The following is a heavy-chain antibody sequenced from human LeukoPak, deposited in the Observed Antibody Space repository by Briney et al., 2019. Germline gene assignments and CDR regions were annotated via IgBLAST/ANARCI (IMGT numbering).Heavy chain of an antibody. D-gene: IGHD2-2*01. J-gene: IGHJ4*02. CDR3: ARGRPSPTSYLFDY. CDR1: GGSFSGYY. Sequence: SETLSLTCAVYGGSFSGYYWSWIRQPPGKGLEWIGEINHSGSTNYNPSLKSRVTISVDTSKNQFSLKLSSVAAADTAVYYCARGRPSPTSYLFDYWGQGTLVTVSS. CDR2: INHSGST. V-gene: IGHV4-34*01.